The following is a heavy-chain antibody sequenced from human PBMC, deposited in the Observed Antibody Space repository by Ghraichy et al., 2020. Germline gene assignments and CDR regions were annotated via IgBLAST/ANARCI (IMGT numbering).Heavy chain of an antibody. CDR2: IVVGSGNT. V-gene: IGHV1-58*01. CDR3: AAGVVVVTAIPAFDI. J-gene: IGHJ3*02. D-gene: IGHD2-21*02. CDR1: GFTFTSSA. Sequence: SVKVSCKASGFTFTSSAVQWVRQARGQRLEWIGWIVVGSGNTNYAQKFQERVTITRDMSTSTAYMELSSLRSEDTAMYYCAAGVVVVTAIPAFDIWGQGTMVTVSS.